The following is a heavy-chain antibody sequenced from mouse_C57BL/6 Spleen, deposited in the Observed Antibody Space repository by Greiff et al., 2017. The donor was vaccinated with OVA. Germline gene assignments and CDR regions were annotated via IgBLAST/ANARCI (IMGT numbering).Heavy chain of an antibody. Sequence: VQLQQSGAELVKPGASVKMSCKASGYTFTSYWVTWVKQRPGQGLEWIGDIYPGSGSTNYNEKFKSKATLTVDTSSSTAYMQLSSLTSEDSAVYYCARSDYDYVDYWGQGTTLTVSS. V-gene: IGHV1-55*01. D-gene: IGHD2-4*01. CDR3: ARSDYDYVDY. J-gene: IGHJ2*01. CDR2: IYPGSGST. CDR1: GYTFTSYW.